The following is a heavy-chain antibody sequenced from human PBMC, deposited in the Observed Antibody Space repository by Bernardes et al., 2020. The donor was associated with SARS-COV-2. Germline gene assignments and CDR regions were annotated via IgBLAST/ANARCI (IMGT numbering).Heavy chain of an antibody. J-gene: IGHJ4*02. CDR2: IKEYGSEK. CDR1: GFTFSSYL. V-gene: IGHV3-7*01. D-gene: IGHD2-15*01. CDR3: VRDSYCSGGRCYSEGFEY. Sequence: GVSLRLSCAVSGFTFSSYLMTWVRQAPGKGLEWMANIKEYGSEKNYVDSVKGRFTISIDNAKNSLFLQMNSLRAEDTAMYYCVRDSYCSGGRCYSEGFEYWGQGTLVTVSS.